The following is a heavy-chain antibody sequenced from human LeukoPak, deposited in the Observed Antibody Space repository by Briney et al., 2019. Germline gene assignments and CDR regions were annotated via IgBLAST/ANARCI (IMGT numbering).Heavy chain of an antibody. Sequence: QPGGSLRLSCAASVFTFSSYAMSWVRQAPGKGLEWVSSISGSASNTYYADSVKGRFTISRDNSKNTLYLQMNSLRAEDTAVYYCAKYYGSGSYYEGLDYWGQGTLVTVSS. D-gene: IGHD3-10*01. J-gene: IGHJ4*02. V-gene: IGHV3-23*01. CDR2: ISGSASNT. CDR1: VFTFSSYA. CDR3: AKYYGSGSYYEGLDY.